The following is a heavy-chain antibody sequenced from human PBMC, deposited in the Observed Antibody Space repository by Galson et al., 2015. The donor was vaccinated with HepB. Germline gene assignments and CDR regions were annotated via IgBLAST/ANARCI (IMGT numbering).Heavy chain of an antibody. CDR3: ARDHAVWLANFDY. D-gene: IGHD6-19*01. CDR2: ISYDGSNK. CDR1: GFTFSSYA. V-gene: IGHV3-30-3*01. J-gene: IGHJ4*02. Sequence: SLRLSCAASGFTFSSYAMHWVRQAPGKGLEWVAVISYDGSNKYYADSVKGRFTISRDNSKNTLYLQMNSLRAEDTAVYYCARDHAVWLANFDYWGQGTLVTVSS.